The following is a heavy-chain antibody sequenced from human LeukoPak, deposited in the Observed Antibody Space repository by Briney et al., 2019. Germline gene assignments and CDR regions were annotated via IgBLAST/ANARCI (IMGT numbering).Heavy chain of an antibody. CDR2: IYYTGST. J-gene: IGHJ5*02. CDR1: GGSISSCY. V-gene: IGHV4-59*01. Sequence: SETLSLTCTVSGGSISSCYWSWIRQPPGKGLEWIGYIYYTGSTNYNPALKSRVTISVDTSKNQFSLQLTSVTAADTAVYYCARDDYRGVTNFDPWGQGTLVTVSS. D-gene: IGHD3-10*01. CDR3: ARDDYRGVTNFDP.